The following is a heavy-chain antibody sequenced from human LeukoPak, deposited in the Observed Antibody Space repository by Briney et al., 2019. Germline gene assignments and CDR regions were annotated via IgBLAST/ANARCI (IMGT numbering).Heavy chain of an antibody. CDR1: GFTFDDYG. CDR2: INWNGGST. Sequence: PGGSLRLSCAASGFTFDDYGMSWVRQAPGKGLEWASGINWNGGSTGYADSVKGRFTISRDNAKNSLYLQMNSLRAEDTALYYCAALLWFGEFYAFDIWGQGTMVTVSS. J-gene: IGHJ3*02. V-gene: IGHV3-20*04. D-gene: IGHD3-10*01. CDR3: AALLWFGEFYAFDI.